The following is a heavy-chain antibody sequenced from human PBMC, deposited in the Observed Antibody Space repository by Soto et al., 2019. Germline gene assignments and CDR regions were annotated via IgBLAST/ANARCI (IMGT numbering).Heavy chain of an antibody. CDR3: ARATYYFDSSGYQTSFFDY. V-gene: IGHV4-31*03. J-gene: IGHJ4*02. CDR1: GGSISSGAYY. CDR2: IYYYNGNT. Sequence: KTSETLSLTCTVSGGSISSGAYYWSWIRQHPGKGLEWIGYIYYYNGNTYYNPSLKSRVTISVDTSKNQFSLKLTSVTAADTAVYYCARATYYFDSSGYQTSFFDYWAQGTLVTVSS. D-gene: IGHD3-22*01.